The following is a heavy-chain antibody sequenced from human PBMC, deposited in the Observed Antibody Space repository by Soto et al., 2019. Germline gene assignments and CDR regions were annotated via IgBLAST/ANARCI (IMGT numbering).Heavy chain of an antibody. D-gene: IGHD6-13*01. J-gene: IGHJ4*02. CDR1: GFFFSSYA. V-gene: IGHV3-23*01. Sequence: EVQLLESGGGLVQPGGSLRLSCAASGFFFSSYAMSWVRQAPGKGLEWVSGIGGSGGYKSYADYVKGRCTISRDNSKNTLYLQMESLGAEDTAVYYCAKDAAMVSSTFNYCDYWGQGTLVAVSS. CDR3: AKDAAMVSSTFNYCDY. CDR2: IGGSGGYK.